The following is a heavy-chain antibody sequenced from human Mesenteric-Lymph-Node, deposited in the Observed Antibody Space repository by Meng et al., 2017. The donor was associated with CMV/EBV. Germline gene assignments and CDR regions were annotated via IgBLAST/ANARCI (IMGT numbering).Heavy chain of an antibody. CDR1: GFTFSSYS. D-gene: IGHD3-22*01. Sequence: GESLKISCAASGFTFSSYSMNWVRQAPGKGLEWVSSISSSSNYIYYADSVKGRFTISRDNAKNSLYLQMNSLRAEDTAVYYCARDLGVYYDSSGSTNDYWGQGTLVTSPQ. CDR2: ISSSSNYI. J-gene: IGHJ4*02. CDR3: ARDLGVYYDSSGSTNDY. V-gene: IGHV3-21*01.